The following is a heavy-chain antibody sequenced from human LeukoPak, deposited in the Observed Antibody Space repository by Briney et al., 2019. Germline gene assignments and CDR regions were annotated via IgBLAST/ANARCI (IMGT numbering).Heavy chain of an antibody. Sequence: GGSLRLSCAASGFTFSSYAMSWVRQAPGKGLEWVSAISGSGGSTYYADSVKGRFTISRDNSKNTLYLQMNSLRAEDTAVYYCAKGEDDYYYYGMDVWGQGTTVTVFS. J-gene: IGHJ6*02. CDR3: AKGEDDYYYYGMDV. V-gene: IGHV3-23*01. CDR1: GFTFSSYA. CDR2: ISGSGGST. D-gene: IGHD5-24*01.